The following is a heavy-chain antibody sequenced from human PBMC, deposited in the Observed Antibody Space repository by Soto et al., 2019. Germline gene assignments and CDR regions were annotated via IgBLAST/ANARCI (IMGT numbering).Heavy chain of an antibody. CDR3: ARGSFWSGFFNWFDP. Sequence: TSETLSLTCSVSGGSLSNYYWSWIRQPPGKGLEWIGYIFHSGSINFNPYLESRVTMSVDTSKNQFSLNLSSVTAADTAIYYCARGSFWSGFFNWFDPWGQGTLVTVSS. V-gene: IGHV4-59*01. CDR1: GGSLSNYY. D-gene: IGHD3-3*01. CDR2: IFHSGSI. J-gene: IGHJ5*02.